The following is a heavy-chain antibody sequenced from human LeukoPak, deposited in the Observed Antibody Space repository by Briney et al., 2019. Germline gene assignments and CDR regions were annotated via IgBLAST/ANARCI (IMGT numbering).Heavy chain of an antibody. CDR3: ARRHYYDSSGYYLNWFDP. CDR2: IYPGDSDT. Sequence: KPGESLKISCKGSGYSFTSYWIGWVRQMPGKGLEWMGIIYPGDSDTRYSPSFQGQVTISADKSISTAYLQWSSPKASDTAMYYCARRHYYDSSGYYLNWFDPWGQGTLVTVSS. D-gene: IGHD3-22*01. J-gene: IGHJ5*02. V-gene: IGHV5-51*03. CDR1: GYSFTSYW.